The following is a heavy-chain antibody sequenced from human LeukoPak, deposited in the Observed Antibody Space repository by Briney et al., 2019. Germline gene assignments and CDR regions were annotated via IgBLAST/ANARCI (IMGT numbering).Heavy chain of an antibody. CDR3: VLPVMILNGYFHH. J-gene: IGHJ1*01. CDR2: SSYGANNK. Sequence: QPGRPLRLSCAASGFTFNSYDMHWLRQAPGKGREWVVVSSYGANNKYYADSVKGRFTISRDNSNNTLYLQMDSLRAEDTAVYYCVLPVMILNGYFHHWGQGTLVTVSS. V-gene: IGHV3-30*03. D-gene: IGHD3-3*01. CDR1: GFTFNSYD.